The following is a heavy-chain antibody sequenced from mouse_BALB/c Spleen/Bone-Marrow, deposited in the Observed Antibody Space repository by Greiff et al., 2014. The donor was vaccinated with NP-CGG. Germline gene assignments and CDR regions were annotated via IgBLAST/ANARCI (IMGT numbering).Heavy chain of an antibody. CDR3: VREDGHLHYYSMDY. V-gene: IGHV2-9*02. D-gene: IGHD2-3*01. Sequence: QVQLKESGPGLVSPSQSLSITCTVPGFSLTSYGVHWVRQPPGKGLEWLGVIWAGGSTNYNSALMSRLSISKDNSKSQVFLKMNSLQTDDTAMYYCVREDGHLHYYSMDYWGQGTSVTVSS. CDR1: GFSLTSYG. CDR2: IWAGGST. J-gene: IGHJ4*01.